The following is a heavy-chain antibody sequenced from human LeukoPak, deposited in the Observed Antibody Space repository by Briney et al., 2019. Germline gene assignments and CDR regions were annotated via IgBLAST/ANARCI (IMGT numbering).Heavy chain of an antibody. D-gene: IGHD3-10*01. CDR1: GGSISSYY. CDR2: IYYSGST. Sequence: SETLSLTCTVPGGSISSYYWSWIRQPPGKGLEWIGYIYYSGSTNYNPSLKSRVTISVDTSKNQFSLKLSSVTAADTAVYYCARVAPVMVRGVIIPDYYYYMDVWGKGTTVTVSS. CDR3: ARVAPVMVRGVIIPDYYYYMDV. J-gene: IGHJ6*03. V-gene: IGHV4-59*01.